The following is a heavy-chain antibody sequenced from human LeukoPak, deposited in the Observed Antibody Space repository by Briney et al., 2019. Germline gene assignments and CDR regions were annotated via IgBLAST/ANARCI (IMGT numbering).Heavy chain of an antibody. D-gene: IGHD7-27*01. CDR2: ISGSGGST. Sequence: GGSLRLSCAASGFTFSSYAMSWVRQAPGKGPEWVSAISGSGGSTYYADSVKGRFTISRDNSKNTLYFQMNSLRVEDTAVYYCARDWGSLDYWGQGTLVTVSS. J-gene: IGHJ4*02. CDR1: GFTFSSYA. V-gene: IGHV3-23*01. CDR3: ARDWGSLDY.